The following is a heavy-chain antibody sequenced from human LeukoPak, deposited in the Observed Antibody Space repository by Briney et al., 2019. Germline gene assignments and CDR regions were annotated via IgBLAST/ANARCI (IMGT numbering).Heavy chain of an antibody. CDR2: IYSSGST. J-gene: IGHJ4*02. CDR1: GGSIGSSGYY. Sequence: SETLSLTCTVSGGSIGSSGYYWGWIRQPPGEGLEWIGSIYSSGSTYYNPSLKSRVTISVDTSKNQFSLKLSSVTAADTAVYYCAGQLWLSQNDYWGQGTLVTVSS. CDR3: AGQLWLSQNDY. D-gene: IGHD3-10*01. V-gene: IGHV4-39*01.